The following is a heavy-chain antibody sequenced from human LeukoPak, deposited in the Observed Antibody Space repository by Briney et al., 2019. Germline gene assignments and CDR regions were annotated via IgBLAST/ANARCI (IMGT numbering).Heavy chain of an antibody. CDR1: GFTFSSYA. J-gene: IGHJ4*02. D-gene: IGHD3-22*01. Sequence: PGGSLRLPCAASGFTFSSYAMSWVRQAPGKGLEWVSAISGSGGSTYYADSVKGRFTISRDNSKNTLYLQMNSLRAEDTAVYYCAKLPRYYDSSGSQDYWGQGTLVTVSS. CDR3: AKLPRYYDSSGSQDY. V-gene: IGHV3-23*01. CDR2: ISGSGGST.